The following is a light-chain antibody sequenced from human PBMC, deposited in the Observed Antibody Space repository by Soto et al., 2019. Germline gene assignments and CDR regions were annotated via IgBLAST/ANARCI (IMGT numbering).Light chain of an antibody. Sequence: DIQLTQSPSFLSASVGDRVTITCRASQGISSYLAWYQQKPGKAPKLLIYAASTLESGVSSRFSGSRSGTEFTLAISSLQPEDLATYYCQQLNSYPITFSGGTKVEL. V-gene: IGKV1-9*01. CDR1: QGISSY. CDR2: AAS. CDR3: QQLNSYPIT. J-gene: IGKJ4*01.